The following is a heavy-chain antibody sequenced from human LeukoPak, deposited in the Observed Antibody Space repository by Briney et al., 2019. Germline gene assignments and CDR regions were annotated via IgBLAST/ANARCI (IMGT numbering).Heavy chain of an antibody. CDR2: INPNSGGT. J-gene: IGHJ4*02. Sequence: ASVKVSCKASGYTFTGYCMHWVRQAPGQGLEWMGWINPNSGGTNYAQKFQGRVTITRDTSASTVYMELSSLRSEDTALYYCARDVASSLDYWGQGTLVTVSS. CDR3: ARDVASSLDY. D-gene: IGHD5-12*01. CDR1: GYTFTGYC. V-gene: IGHV1-2*02.